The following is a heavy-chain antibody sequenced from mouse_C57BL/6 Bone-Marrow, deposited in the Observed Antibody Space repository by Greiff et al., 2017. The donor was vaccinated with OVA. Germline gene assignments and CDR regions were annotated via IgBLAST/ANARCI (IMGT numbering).Heavy chain of an antibody. D-gene: IGHD2-5*01. CDR2: IYPGSGST. Sequence: QVQLQQPGAELVKPGASVKMSCKASGYTFTSYWITWVKQRPGQGLEWIGDIYPGSGSTNYNEKFKSKATLTVDTSSSTAYMQLSSLTSEDSAVYYCAREGSIVTTGGCPYYFDYWGQGTTLTVSS. J-gene: IGHJ2*01. CDR3: AREGSIVTTGGCPYYFDY. V-gene: IGHV1-55*01. CDR1: GYTFTSYW.